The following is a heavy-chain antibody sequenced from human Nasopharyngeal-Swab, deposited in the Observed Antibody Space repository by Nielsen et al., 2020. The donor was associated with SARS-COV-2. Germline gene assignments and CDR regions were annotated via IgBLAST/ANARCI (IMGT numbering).Heavy chain of an antibody. V-gene: IGHV3-73*01. CDR2: NRSKGNNYAT. J-gene: IGHJ4*02. Sequence: GESLKIYCAASVFTFSDSDIHWVRQASGKGLEWVARNRSKGNNYATAYAASGKGRFTIFRDDPTNTAYLQMNSLKTEDTAVYYCTRCGGGCYSGRDYWGQGTLVTVSS. CDR1: VFTFSDSD. CDR3: TRCGGGCYSGRDY. D-gene: IGHD2-15*01.